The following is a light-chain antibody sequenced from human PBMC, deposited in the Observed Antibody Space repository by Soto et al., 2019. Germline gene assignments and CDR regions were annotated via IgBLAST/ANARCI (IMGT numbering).Light chain of an antibody. CDR3: LQGTHWPYT. J-gene: IGKJ2*01. Sequence: DVVLTQSPLSLPVTPGQPASISCRSSQSLVHSDGTTYLNWFQQRPGQSPRRLIYQLSKRDSGVPDRFSGSGSGADFTLQISRVEAEDVGVYYCLQGTHWPYTFGHGTKLEIK. CDR1: QSLVHSDGTTY. CDR2: QLS. V-gene: IGKV2-30*02.